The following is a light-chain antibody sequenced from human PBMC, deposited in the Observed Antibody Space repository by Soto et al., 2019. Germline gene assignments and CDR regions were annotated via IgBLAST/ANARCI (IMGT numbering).Light chain of an antibody. J-gene: IGKJ4*01. CDR1: QSISAW. CDR2: DAS. CDR3: QQYNTWPLT. V-gene: IGKV1-5*01. Sequence: DIQMTQSPPTLSASIGDRVTITCRASQSISAWLAWYQQKPGKAPKLLIYDASSLESGVPSRFSGSGSGTEFTLTISSLQPDDFATYYCQQYNTWPLTFGGGTKVEIK.